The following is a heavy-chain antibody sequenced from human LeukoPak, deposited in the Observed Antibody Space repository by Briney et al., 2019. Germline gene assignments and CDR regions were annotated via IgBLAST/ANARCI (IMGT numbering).Heavy chain of an antibody. Sequence: GGSQRLSCAASGFTFSSYAMSWVRQTPGKGLEWVSAITTGGGSTYYADSVKGRFTISRDNSKNTLYLQMNGLRAEDTAVYYCASIPWVNPGLDYWGQGTLVTVSS. CDR3: ASIPWVNPGLDY. D-gene: IGHD2-21*01. V-gene: IGHV3-23*01. CDR2: ITTGGGST. CDR1: GFTFSSYA. J-gene: IGHJ4*02.